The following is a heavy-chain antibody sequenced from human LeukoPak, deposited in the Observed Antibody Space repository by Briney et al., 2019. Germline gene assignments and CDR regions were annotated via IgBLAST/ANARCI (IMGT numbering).Heavy chain of an antibody. V-gene: IGHV1-2*02. CDR3: ARDSDYGDYYFDY. J-gene: IGHJ4*02. CDR1: GYTFTGYY. Sequence: ASVKVSCKASGYTFTGYYMHWVRQAPGQGLEWMGWINPNSGGTNYAQKFQGRVTMTRDTSISTAYVELSRLRSDDTAVYYCARDSDYGDYYFDYWGQGTLVTVSS. CDR2: INPNSGGT. D-gene: IGHD4-17*01.